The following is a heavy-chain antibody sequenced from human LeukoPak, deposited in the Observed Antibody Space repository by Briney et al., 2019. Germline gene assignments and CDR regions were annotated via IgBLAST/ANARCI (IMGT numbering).Heavy chain of an antibody. CDR3: ARGYDGWAYLAYGY. Sequence: PGGSLRLSCAASGFTVSSKYMSWVRQAPGKGLEWISLIHTGGDTSYVESVKGRFTISRDNSENTLYLQMNSLGAEDTAVYYCARGYDGWAYLAYGYWGQGTLVTVSS. CDR2: IHTGGDT. J-gene: IGHJ4*02. V-gene: IGHV3-53*01. D-gene: IGHD3-22*01. CDR1: GFTVSSKY.